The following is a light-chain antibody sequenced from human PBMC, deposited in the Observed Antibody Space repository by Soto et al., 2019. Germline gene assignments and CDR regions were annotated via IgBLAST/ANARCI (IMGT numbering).Light chain of an antibody. Sequence: EILLTQSPGTLSLSPGERATLSCGASQSVTRSYLAWYQQKTGQAPWLLIYVASTRATGIPARLSGSGSGTELTLTISSLKYEDFEVYYCQQYNNWPPTFGQGTKVDI. CDR3: QQYNNWPPT. J-gene: IGKJ1*01. V-gene: IGKV3-15*01. CDR2: VAS. CDR1: QSVTRSY.